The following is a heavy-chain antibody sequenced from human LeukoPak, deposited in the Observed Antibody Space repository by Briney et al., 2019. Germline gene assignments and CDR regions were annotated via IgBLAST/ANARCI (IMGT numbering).Heavy chain of an antibody. D-gene: IGHD3-22*01. CDR2: IYSGGST. CDR1: GFTVSDNY. Sequence: GGSLRLSCAASGFTVSDNYMSWVRQAPGKGLEWVSVIYSGGSTYYADSVKGRFTISRDNSKNTLYLQMNSLRAEDTAVYYCARDSSGGNYYDSSGYYYEDYWGQGTLVTVSS. J-gene: IGHJ4*02. CDR3: ARDSSGGNYYDSSGYYYEDY. V-gene: IGHV3-53*01.